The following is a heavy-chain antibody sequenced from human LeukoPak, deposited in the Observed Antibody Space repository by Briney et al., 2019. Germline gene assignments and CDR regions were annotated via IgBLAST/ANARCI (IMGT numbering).Heavy chain of an antibody. CDR2: IHYSGST. J-gene: IGHJ6*03. CDR1: GGSISSSSYY. CDR3: ARGYCSGGSCYSYYYYNYMDV. V-gene: IGHV4-39*07. D-gene: IGHD2-15*01. Sequence: PSETLSLTCTVSGGSISSSSYYSGWIRQPPGKGLEWIGSIHYSGSTNYNPSLKSRATISVDTSKNQFSLKLSFVTAADTAVYYCARGYCSGGSCYSYYYYNYMDVWGKGTTVTVSS.